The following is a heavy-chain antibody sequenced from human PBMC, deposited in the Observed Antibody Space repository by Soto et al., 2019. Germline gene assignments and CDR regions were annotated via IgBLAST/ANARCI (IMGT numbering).Heavy chain of an antibody. D-gene: IGHD1-7*01. CDR3: ARGRGDNWNYLGWFDP. CDR1: CGSISSYY. J-gene: IGHJ5*02. CDR2: IYTSGST. V-gene: IGHV4-4*07. Sequence: QVQLQESGPGLVKPSETLSLTCTVSCGSISSYYWSWLRQPAGKGLEWIGRIYTSGSTNYNPSLKSRVTMSVDTSKNQFSLQLSSVTAADTAVYYCARGRGDNWNYLGWFDPWGQGTLVTVSS.